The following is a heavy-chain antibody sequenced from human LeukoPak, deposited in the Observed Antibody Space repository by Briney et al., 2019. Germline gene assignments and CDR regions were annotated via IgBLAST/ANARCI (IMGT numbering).Heavy chain of an antibody. J-gene: IGHJ4*02. Sequence: KPSETLSLTCTVSGGSISSYYWSWIRQPPGKGLEWIGYISYSGSTNYNPSLKSRVTISVDTSKNQFSLKLSSVTAADTAVYYCARHGDYYGSGSRYWGQGTLVTVSS. CDR3: ARHGDYYGSGSRY. V-gene: IGHV4-59*08. CDR1: GGSISSYY. D-gene: IGHD3-10*01. CDR2: ISYSGST.